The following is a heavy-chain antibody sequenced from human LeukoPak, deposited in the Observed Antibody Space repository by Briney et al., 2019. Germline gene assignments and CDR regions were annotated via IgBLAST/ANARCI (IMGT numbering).Heavy chain of an antibody. CDR2: IYYSGST. J-gene: IGHJ6*03. CDR3: ARAFYPGYYSYMAV. Sequence: PSETLSLACTVSGGSISPYYWSWIRQPPGKGLEWIGYIYYSGSTNYNPSLKSRVTISVDTSKNQFSLKLSSVTAADTAVYYCARAFYPGYYSYMAVWGKGTTVTVSS. D-gene: IGHD3-3*02. V-gene: IGHV4-59*01. CDR1: GGSISPYY.